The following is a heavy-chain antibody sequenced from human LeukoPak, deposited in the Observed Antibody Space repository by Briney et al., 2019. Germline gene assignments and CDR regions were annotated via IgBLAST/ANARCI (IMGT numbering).Heavy chain of an antibody. Sequence: SETLSLTCTVSGGSVSSDNYYWSWIGQPPGRGLEWIGYIYYSGSTNYNPSLKSRVTISVDTSKNQFSLKLSSVTAADTAVYYCAKGGHSSGWYHDYWGQGTLVTVSS. CDR2: IYYSGST. J-gene: IGHJ4*02. CDR1: GGSVSSDNYY. D-gene: IGHD6-19*01. V-gene: IGHV4-61*01. CDR3: AKGGHSSGWYHDY.